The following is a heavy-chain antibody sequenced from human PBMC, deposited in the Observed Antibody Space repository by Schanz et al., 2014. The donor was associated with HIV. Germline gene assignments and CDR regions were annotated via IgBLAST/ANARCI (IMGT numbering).Heavy chain of an antibody. CDR2: ISVYNGNT. V-gene: IGHV1-18*04. D-gene: IGHD3-9*01. J-gene: IGHJ6*02. CDR1: GYTFTGYY. Sequence: QVQLVQSGAEVKKPGASVKVSCKASGYTFTGYYMHWVRQAPGQGLEWMGWISVYNGNTDYAQKLQGRVTMTTDTSTSTAYMELRSLRSDDTAVYYCARTDYDILTGYSLGYYGMDVWGQGTTVTVSS. CDR3: ARTDYDILTGYSLGYYGMDV.